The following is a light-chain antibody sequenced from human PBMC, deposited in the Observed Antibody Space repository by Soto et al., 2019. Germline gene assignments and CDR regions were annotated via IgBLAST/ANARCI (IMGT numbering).Light chain of an antibody. CDR1: HSVSSSY. CDR2: DAS. CDR3: QQYGSSGT. V-gene: IGKV3D-20*01. J-gene: IGKJ1*01. Sequence: EVVLTQSPDTLSFSPGETATLSCGASHSVSSSYLAWYQQKPGQAPRLLIYDASSRATGIPDRFSGSGSGTNFTLTISRLEHEDFAEYYCQQYGSSGTFGQGTKVDIK.